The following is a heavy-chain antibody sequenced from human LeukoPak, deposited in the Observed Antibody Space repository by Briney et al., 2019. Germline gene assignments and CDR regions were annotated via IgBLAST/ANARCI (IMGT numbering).Heavy chain of an antibody. CDR3: ARVFVEYSSSSYFGYFDY. D-gene: IGHD6-6*01. CDR2: IIPIFGTA. CDR1: GGTFSSYA. J-gene: IGHJ4*02. Sequence: SVKVSCKASGGTFSSYAISWVRQAPGQGLELMGGIIPIFGTANYAQKFQGRVTITADESTSTAYMELSSLRSEDTAVYYCARVFVEYSSSSYFGYFDYWGQGTLVTVSS. V-gene: IGHV1-69*13.